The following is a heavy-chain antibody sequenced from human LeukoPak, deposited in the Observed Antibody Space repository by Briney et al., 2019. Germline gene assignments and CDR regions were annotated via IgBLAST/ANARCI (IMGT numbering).Heavy chain of an antibody. Sequence: SETLSLTCTVSGGYISSGSYYWSWIRQPAGKGLEWIGRIYTSGSTNYNPSLKSRVTISVDTSKNQFSLKLSSVTAADTAVYYCARDGSALLWFGELLPYYYYGMDVWGQGTTVTVSS. J-gene: IGHJ6*02. D-gene: IGHD3-10*01. CDR1: GGYISSGSYY. CDR3: ARDGSALLWFGELLPYYYYGMDV. CDR2: IYTSGST. V-gene: IGHV4-61*02.